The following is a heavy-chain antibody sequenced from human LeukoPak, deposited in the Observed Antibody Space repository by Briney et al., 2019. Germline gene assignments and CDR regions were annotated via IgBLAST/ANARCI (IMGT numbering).Heavy chain of an antibody. CDR3: VVRGGLPFDN. CDR1: GFAFGSCA. V-gene: IGHV3-23*01. J-gene: IGHJ4*02. CDR2: ISGSGGST. D-gene: IGHD3-16*01. Sequence: GGSLRLSCAASGFAFGSCAMSWVRQAPGKGLEWVSAISGSGGSTNYADSVKGRFTISRDNSKNTLYLQMNSLRAEDTAVYYCVVRGGLPFDNWGQGTLVTVSS.